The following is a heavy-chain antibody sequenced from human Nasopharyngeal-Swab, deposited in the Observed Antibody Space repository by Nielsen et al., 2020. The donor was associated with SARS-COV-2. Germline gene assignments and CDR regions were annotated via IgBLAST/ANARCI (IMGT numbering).Heavy chain of an antibody. CDR1: GGTFRNSG. CDR3: AKVRTNYGMGLNGALDP. CDR2: ILPVFGTP. V-gene: IGHV1-69*13. D-gene: IGHD4-17*01. J-gene: IGHJ5*02. Sequence: SVKVSCKSSGGTFRNSGFSWVRQAPGQGLEWMGGILPVFGTPLYAQKFQGRVTISADESTTTTYMELSSLRSQDTAVYYCAKVRTNYGMGLNGALDPWGQGTLVTVSS.